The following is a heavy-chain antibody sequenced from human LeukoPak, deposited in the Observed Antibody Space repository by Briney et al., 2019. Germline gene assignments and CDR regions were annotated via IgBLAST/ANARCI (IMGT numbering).Heavy chain of an antibody. CDR1: GGSISSSSYY. D-gene: IGHD1-1*01. CDR2: IYYSGST. CDR3: ASSKSTWNHYFDY. V-gene: IGHV4-39*01. Sequence: SETLSLTCTASGGSISSSSYYWGWIRQPPGKGLEWIGSIYYSGSTYYNPSLKSRVTISVDTSKNQFSLKLNPVTAADTAVYYCASSKSTWNHYFDYWGQGTLVTVSS. J-gene: IGHJ4*02.